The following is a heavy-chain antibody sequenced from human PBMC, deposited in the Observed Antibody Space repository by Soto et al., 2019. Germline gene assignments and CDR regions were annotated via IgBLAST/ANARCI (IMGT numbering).Heavy chain of an antibody. Sequence: SGPTLVNPTETLTLTCTVSGFSLSNAGMGVSWIRQPPGKALEWLAHIFSSDEKSYRTSLETRLTVSKDTSKSQVVLTMTNMDPLDTATYXCARAVDRAISDIWFDPWGQGTQVTVSS. CDR2: IFSSDEK. J-gene: IGHJ5*02. D-gene: IGHD5-18*01. CDR3: ARAVDRAISDIWFDP. V-gene: IGHV2-26*01. CDR1: GFSLSNAGMG.